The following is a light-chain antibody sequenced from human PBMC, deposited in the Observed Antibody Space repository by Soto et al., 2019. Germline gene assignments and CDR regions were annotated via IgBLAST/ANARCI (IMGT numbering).Light chain of an antibody. CDR3: QQYGSSPIT. Sequence: EIVLTQSPGTLSLSPGERATLSCRASQSVSSSYLAWYQQKPGQSPRLLIYGASSRATGIPDRFSGSGSGTDVTLTISRLEPEDFAVCYCQQYGSSPITFGQGTRLEIK. V-gene: IGKV3-20*01. CDR2: GAS. J-gene: IGKJ5*01. CDR1: QSVSSSY.